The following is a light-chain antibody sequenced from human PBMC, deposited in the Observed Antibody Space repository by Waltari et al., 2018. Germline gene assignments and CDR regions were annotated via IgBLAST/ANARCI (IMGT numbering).Light chain of an antibody. J-gene: IGKJ4*01. V-gene: IGKV3-15*01. Sequence: EIVMTQSPATLSVSPGERAALSCRVSQRVGSNLAWYQQKPGQAPHHLIFGASTRATVIPSRFGGSGSGTEFTLTISNLQPDDFATYYCHRYNTYPLTFGRGTEVEI. CDR2: GAS. CDR3: HRYNTYPLT. CDR1: QRVGSN.